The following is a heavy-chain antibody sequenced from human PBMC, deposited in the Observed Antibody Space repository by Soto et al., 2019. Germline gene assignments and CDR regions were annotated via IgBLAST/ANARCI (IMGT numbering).Heavy chain of an antibody. CDR3: ASSVLRVVVVAAKDWFDP. CDR1: GGSFSGYY. D-gene: IGHD2-15*01. Sequence: SETLSLTCAVYGGSFSGYYWSWIRQPPGKGLEWIGEINHSGSTNYNPSLKSRVTISVDTSKNQFSLKLSSVTAADTAVYYCASSVLRVVVVAAKDWFDPWGQGTLVTVSS. V-gene: IGHV4-34*01. CDR2: INHSGST. J-gene: IGHJ5*02.